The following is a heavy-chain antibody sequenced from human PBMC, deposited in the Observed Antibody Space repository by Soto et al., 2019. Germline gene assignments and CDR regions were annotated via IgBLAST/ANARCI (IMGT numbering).Heavy chain of an antibody. CDR3: GREHIVVVTANYYYGMDV. Sequence: SETLSLTCAVAGGSIISSNWWSWIRQPPGKGLEWIGEIYHNGSTNYNPSLKSRVTISVDKSKNQFSLKLSSVTAADRAVYYCGREHIVVVTANYYYGMDVWGQGTTVTVSS. D-gene: IGHD2-21*02. J-gene: IGHJ6*02. CDR2: IYHNGST. CDR1: GGSIISSNW. V-gene: IGHV4-4*02.